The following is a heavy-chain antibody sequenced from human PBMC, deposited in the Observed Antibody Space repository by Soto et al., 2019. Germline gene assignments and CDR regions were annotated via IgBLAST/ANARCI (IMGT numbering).Heavy chain of an antibody. CDR2: IWYDGSNK. D-gene: IGHD4-17*01. J-gene: IGHJ6*02. CDR1: GFTFSSYG. V-gene: IGHV3-33*01. Sequence: GGSLRLSCAASGFTFSSYGMHWVRRAPGKGLEWVAVIWYDGSNKYYADSVKGRFTISRDNSKNTLYLQMNSLRAEDTAVYYCARDSNYGHYGMDVWGQGTTVTVSS. CDR3: ARDSNYGHYGMDV.